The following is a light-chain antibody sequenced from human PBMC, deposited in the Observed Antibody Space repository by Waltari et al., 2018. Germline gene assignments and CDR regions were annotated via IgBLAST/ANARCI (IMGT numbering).Light chain of an antibody. V-gene: IGKV3-11*01. Sequence: EIVLTQSPATLSLSPGERAPLSCRASQSVSSYLAWFQQKPGQAPRLLIYDASNRATAIPARFSGSGSGTDFTLTISSLEPEDFAVYYCQQRSNWPPSITFGQGTRLEIK. CDR3: QQRSNWPPSIT. CDR1: QSVSSY. CDR2: DAS. J-gene: IGKJ5*01.